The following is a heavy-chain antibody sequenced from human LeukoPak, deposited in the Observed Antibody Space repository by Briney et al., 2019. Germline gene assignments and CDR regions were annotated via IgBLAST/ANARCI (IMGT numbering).Heavy chain of an antibody. V-gene: IGHV3-30*02. D-gene: IGHD2-2*01. Sequence: GGSLRLSCTASGFTFSSYGMHWVRQGPGKGLEWVAFIRYDGSNTSYADSVKGRFSISRDNSKNTLYLQMNSLRAEDTAVYYCAKDGTSYYYYYMDVWGKGTTVTISS. CDR3: AKDGTSYYYYYMDV. CDR2: IRYDGSNT. CDR1: GFTFSSYG. J-gene: IGHJ6*03.